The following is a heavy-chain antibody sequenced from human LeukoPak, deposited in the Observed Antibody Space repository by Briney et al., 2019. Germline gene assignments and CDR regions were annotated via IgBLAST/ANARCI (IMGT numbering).Heavy chain of an antibody. J-gene: IGHJ3*02. V-gene: IGHV3-23*01. Sequence: GGSLRLSCAASGFTFSSYGMSWVRQAPGKGLEWVSAISGSGGSTYYADSVKGRFTISRDNSKNTLYLQMNSLRAEDTAVYYCARDPSVVVIGPGAFDIWGQGTMVTVSS. CDR2: ISGSGGST. D-gene: IGHD3-22*01. CDR1: GFTFSSYG. CDR3: ARDPSVVVIGPGAFDI.